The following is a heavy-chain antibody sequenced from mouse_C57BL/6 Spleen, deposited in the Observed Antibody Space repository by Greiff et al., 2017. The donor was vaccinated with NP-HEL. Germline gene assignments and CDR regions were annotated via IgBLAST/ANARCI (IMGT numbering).Heavy chain of an antibody. Sequence: DVQLVESGGGLVQPGGSMKLSCVASGFTFSNYWMNWVRQSPEKGLEWVAQIRLKSDNYATHYAESVKGRFTISRDDSKSSVYLQMNNLRAEDTGIYYCTALYDGYPYAMDYWGQGTSVTVSS. D-gene: IGHD2-3*01. V-gene: IGHV6-3*01. CDR1: GFTFSNYW. CDR3: TALYDGYPYAMDY. J-gene: IGHJ4*01. CDR2: IRLKSDNYAT.